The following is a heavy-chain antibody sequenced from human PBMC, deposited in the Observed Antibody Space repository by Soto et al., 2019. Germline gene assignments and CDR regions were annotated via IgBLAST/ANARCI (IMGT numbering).Heavy chain of an antibody. V-gene: IGHV1-46*01. CDR2: INPSGGST. CDR1: GYTFTSYY. D-gene: IGHD3-22*01. Sequence: ASVKVSCKASGYTFTSYYMHWLRQAPGQGLEWMGIINPSGGSTSYAQKFRGRVTMTRDTSTSTVYMELSSLRSEDTAVYYCARDPPMIVVAQPPGDAFDIWGQGTMVTVSS. J-gene: IGHJ3*02. CDR3: ARDPPMIVVAQPPGDAFDI.